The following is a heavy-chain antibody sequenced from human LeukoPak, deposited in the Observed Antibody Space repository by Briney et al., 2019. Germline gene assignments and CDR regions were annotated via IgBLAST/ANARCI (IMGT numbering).Heavy chain of an antibody. Sequence: GRSLRLSCVASGFRFSRSAMHWVRQAPGKGLEWVTILSNDGSYTYYADSVKGRFTVSRDSSKNTLFLEMDSLRPEDTATYFCARDRKSGGGTALEDWGQGTLVTVSS. V-gene: IGHV3-30*04. CDR1: GFRFSRSA. CDR2: LSNDGSYT. D-gene: IGHD2-15*01. CDR3: ARDRKSGGGTALED. J-gene: IGHJ4*02.